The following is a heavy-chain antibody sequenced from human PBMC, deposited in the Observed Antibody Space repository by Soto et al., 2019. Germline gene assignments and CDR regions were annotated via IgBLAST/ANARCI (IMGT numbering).Heavy chain of an antibody. J-gene: IGHJ3*02. D-gene: IGHD2-15*01. CDR1: GFTFSSYA. V-gene: IGHV3-23*01. CDR3: TKDQEDIVVVVAATDAFDI. CDR2: ISGSGGST. Sequence: GGSLRLSCAASGFTFSSYAMSWVRQAPGKGLEWVSAISGSGGSTYYADSVKGRFTISRDNSKNTLYLQMNSLRAEDTAVYYCTKDQEDIVVVVAATDAFDIWGQGTMVTVSS.